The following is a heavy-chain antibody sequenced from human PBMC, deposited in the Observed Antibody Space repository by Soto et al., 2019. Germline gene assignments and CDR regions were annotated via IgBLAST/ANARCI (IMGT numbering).Heavy chain of an antibody. D-gene: IGHD3-22*01. J-gene: IGHJ4*02. V-gene: IGHV3-23*01. CDR3: AKGPYDSSGYGRYYFDY. CDR1: GFTFSSYA. CDR2: ISGSGGST. Sequence: GGSLRLSCAASGFTFSSYAMSWVRQAPGKGLEWVSAISGSGGSTYYADSVKGRFTISRDNSKNTLYLQMNSLRAEDTAVYYCAKGPYDSSGYGRYYFDYWGQGTLVTVSS.